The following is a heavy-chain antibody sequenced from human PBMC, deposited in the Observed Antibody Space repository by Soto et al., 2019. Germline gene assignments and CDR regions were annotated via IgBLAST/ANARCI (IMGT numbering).Heavy chain of an antibody. Sequence: ASVKVSCKASGYTFTGYYMHWVRQAPGQGLEWMGWINPNSGGTNYAQKFQGRVTITADESTSTAYMELSSLRSEDTAVYYCARDGQDNEGIAAAGPLGYYYGMDVWGQGTTVTVSS. V-gene: IGHV1-2*02. CDR3: ARDGQDNEGIAAAGPLGYYYGMDV. CDR1: GYTFTGYY. D-gene: IGHD6-13*01. J-gene: IGHJ6*02. CDR2: INPNSGGT.